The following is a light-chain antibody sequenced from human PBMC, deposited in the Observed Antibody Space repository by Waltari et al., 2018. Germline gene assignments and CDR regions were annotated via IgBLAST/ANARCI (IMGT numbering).Light chain of an antibody. CDR3: LLFMGSGIWV. J-gene: IGLJ3*02. CDR2: SSN. V-gene: IGLV8-61*01. Sequence: TVATQEPSLSVSPGGTVTLTCGLSSGSVSTSQHPNWLQQTPGQPPRTLIHSSNTRPSGVPGRFSGSILGDKAALTITGAQADDESDYYCLLFMGSGIWVFGGGTRLTVL. CDR1: SGSVSTSQH.